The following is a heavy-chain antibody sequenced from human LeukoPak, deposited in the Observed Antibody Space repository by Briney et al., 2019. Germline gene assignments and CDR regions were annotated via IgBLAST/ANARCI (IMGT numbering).Heavy chain of an antibody. Sequence: PSETLSLTCTVSGGSISNYYWNWVRQSPEKGLEWIGYIYNDGSTNYNPSLKSRVTISMDASRRQFSLNLNSVTTTDTAVYYCARGGGILPNYWGQGILVTVSS. J-gene: IGHJ4*02. CDR3: ARGGGILPNY. V-gene: IGHV4-59*01. CDR1: GGSISNYY. CDR2: IYNDGST. D-gene: IGHD3-16*01.